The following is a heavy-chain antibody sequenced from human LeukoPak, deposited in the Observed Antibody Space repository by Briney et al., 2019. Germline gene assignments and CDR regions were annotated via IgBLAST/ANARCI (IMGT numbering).Heavy chain of an antibody. Sequence: SETLSLTCTVSGGSINPYFWSWMRQTPGKGLEWIGYISYTGSTNYNPALKSRVTISVDTSKNQFSLQLTSVTAADTAVYYCARDDYRGVTNFDPWGQGTLVTVSS. V-gene: IGHV4-59*01. CDR2: ISYTGST. CDR3: ARDDYRGVTNFDP. D-gene: IGHD3-10*01. CDR1: GGSINPYF. J-gene: IGHJ5*02.